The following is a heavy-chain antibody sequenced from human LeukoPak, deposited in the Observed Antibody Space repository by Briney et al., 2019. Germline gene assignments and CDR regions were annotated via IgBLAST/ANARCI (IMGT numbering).Heavy chain of an antibody. CDR1: GGTFCSYA. Sequence: ASVKVSCKASGGTFCSYAISWVRQAPGQGLEWMGGIIPIFGTANYAQKFQGRVTITADESTSTAYMELSSLRSEDTAVYYCAILFCGGDCFVDYWGQGTLVTVSS. CDR3: AILFCGGDCFVDY. CDR2: IIPIFGTA. V-gene: IGHV1-69*13. J-gene: IGHJ4*02. D-gene: IGHD2-21*02.